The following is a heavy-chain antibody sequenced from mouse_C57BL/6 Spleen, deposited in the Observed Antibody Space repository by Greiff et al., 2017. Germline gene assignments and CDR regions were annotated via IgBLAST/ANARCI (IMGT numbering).Heavy chain of an antibody. D-gene: IGHD1-1*01. Sequence: QVTLKESGPGILQPSQTLSLTCSFSGFSLSTFGMGVGWIRQPSGKGLEWLAHIWWDDDKFYNPALKRRLTISKDTSKNQVFLKIANVDTADTATYYCARIWNGSSYYFDYWGQGTTLTVSS. CDR3: ARIWNGSSYYFDY. CDR1: GFSLSTFGMG. J-gene: IGHJ2*01. CDR2: IWWDDDK. V-gene: IGHV8-8*01.